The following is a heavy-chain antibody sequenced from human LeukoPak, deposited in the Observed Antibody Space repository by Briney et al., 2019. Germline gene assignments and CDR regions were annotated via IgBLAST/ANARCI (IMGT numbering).Heavy chain of an antibody. CDR3: AKDRGDYTNWFDP. Sequence: GGSLRLSCAAFGFIFSSFGMHWVRQAPGKGLEWVAFIRYDGSNKYYADSVKGRFTISRDNSKNTLYLQMNSPRPEDTAIYYCAKDRGDYTNWFDPWGQGTLVTVSS. V-gene: IGHV3-30*02. CDR1: GFIFSSFG. J-gene: IGHJ5*02. D-gene: IGHD4-17*01. CDR2: IRYDGSNK.